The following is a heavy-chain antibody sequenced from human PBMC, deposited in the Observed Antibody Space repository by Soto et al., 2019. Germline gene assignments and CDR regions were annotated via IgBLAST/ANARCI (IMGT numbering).Heavy chain of an antibody. CDR1: GFTFNTYA. CDR3: ARDLSRGITMIGLEIHY. J-gene: IGHJ4*02. V-gene: IGHV3-30-3*01. CDR2: ISYDGSNK. Sequence: PGGSLRLSCAASGFTFNTYAMHCVRQAPCKGLELLAIISYDGSNKYYGESVKGRLTISIDNSKNTLYLQMSSLRGDDKAVYYCARDLSRGITMIGLEIHYWGTGKLVTVSS. D-gene: IGHD3-22*01.